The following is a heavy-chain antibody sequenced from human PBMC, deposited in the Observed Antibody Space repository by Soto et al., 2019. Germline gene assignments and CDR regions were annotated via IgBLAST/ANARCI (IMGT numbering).Heavy chain of an antibody. CDR3: PRHLSGPNNVVGAFDH. CDR1: GDSVSSNSAA. V-gene: IGHV6-1*01. D-gene: IGHD1-26*01. Sequence: SQTLSLTCAISGDSVSSNSAAWNWIRQSPSRGLEWLGRTYYRSKWYNDYAVSVKSRITINPDTSKNQFSLQLNSVTPEDTAVYYCPRHLSGPNNVVGAFDHWGHGTLVNVSS. CDR2: TYYRSKWYN. J-gene: IGHJ5*02.